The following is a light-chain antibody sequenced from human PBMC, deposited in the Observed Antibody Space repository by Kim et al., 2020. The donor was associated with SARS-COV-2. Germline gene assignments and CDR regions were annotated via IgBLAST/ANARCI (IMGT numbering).Light chain of an antibody. CDR3: QQYGTSPYT. CDR1: QSVSSTY. V-gene: IGKV3-20*01. CDR2: GAS. J-gene: IGKJ2*01. Sequence: LSPGERAALSCRTSQSVSSTYLAWYQQKPGQAPRLRIYGASNRASGIPDRFSGSGSGTDFTLTISRLEPEDFAVYFCQQYGTSPYTFGQGTKLEI.